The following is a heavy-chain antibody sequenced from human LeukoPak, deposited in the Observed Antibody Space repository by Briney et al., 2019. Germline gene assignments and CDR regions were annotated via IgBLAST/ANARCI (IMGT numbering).Heavy chain of an antibody. V-gene: IGHV4-39*07. Sequence: SETLSLTRTVSGGSISSSTYDWGWIRHPPGKGLEWIGSINYSGSTYYNPPLKSRVTISVDTSRNQLSLKLSSVTAADTAVYYCASGYSYDLFDYWGQGTLATVSS. D-gene: IGHD5-18*01. J-gene: IGHJ4*02. CDR1: GGSISSSTYD. CDR3: ASGYSYDLFDY. CDR2: INYSGST.